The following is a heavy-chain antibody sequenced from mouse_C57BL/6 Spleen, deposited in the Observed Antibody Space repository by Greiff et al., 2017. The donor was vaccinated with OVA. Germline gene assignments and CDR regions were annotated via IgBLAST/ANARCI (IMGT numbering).Heavy chain of an antibody. V-gene: IGHV1-54*01. D-gene: IGHD2-3*01. CDR2: INPGSGGT. CDR3: ARYDGYYYFDY. Sequence: VKLMESGAELVRPGTSVKVSCKASGYAFTNYLIEWVKQRPGQGLEWIGVINPGSGGTNYNEKFKGKATLTADKSSSTAYMQLSSLTSEDSAVYFCARYDGYYYFDYWGQGTTLTVSS. CDR1: GYAFTNYL. J-gene: IGHJ2*01.